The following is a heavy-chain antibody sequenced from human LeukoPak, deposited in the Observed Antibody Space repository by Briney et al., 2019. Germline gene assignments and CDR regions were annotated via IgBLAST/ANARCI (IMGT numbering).Heavy chain of an antibody. CDR2: INPSGGST. CDR1: GNTFTSYY. J-gene: IGHJ3*02. CDR3: ARVSRVQSYCSGGSCYIGFDAFDI. D-gene: IGHD2-15*01. V-gene: IGHV1-46*01. Sequence: ASVKVSCKASGNTFTSYYMHWVRQAPGQGLEWMGIINPSGGSTSYAQKFQGRVTMTRDMSTSTAYMELRSLRSDDTAVYYCARVSRVQSYCSGGSCYIGFDAFDIWGQGTMVTVSS.